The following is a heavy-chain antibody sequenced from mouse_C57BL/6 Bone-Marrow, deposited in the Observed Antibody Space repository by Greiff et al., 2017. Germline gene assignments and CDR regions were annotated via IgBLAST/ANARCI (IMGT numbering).Heavy chain of an antibody. CDR1: GYTFTDYN. CDR2: INPNNGGT. Sequence: VQLQQSGPELVKPGASVKIPCKASGYTFTDYNMDWVKQSHGKSLEWIGDINPNNGGTIYNQKFKGKATLTVDKSSSTAYMELRSLTSEDKAVYNCARSYSNLYYAMDYWGQGTSVTVSS. V-gene: IGHV1-18*01. CDR3: ARSYSNLYYAMDY. J-gene: IGHJ4*01. D-gene: IGHD2-5*01.